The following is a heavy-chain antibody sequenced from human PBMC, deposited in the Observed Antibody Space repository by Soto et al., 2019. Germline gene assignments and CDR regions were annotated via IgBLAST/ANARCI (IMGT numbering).Heavy chain of an antibody. CDR1: GYIFTAYS. D-gene: IGHD2-15*01. J-gene: IGHJ1*01. V-gene: IGHV1-46*01. CDR2: DNPSGGST. Sequence: QVQLVQSGAEVKKPGASVKVSCKASGYIFTAYSMHWVRQAPGQGLEWMGVDNPSGGSTNYAQKFQGTITMTRDTSTSTVYMDLSSLTSEDTAVYYCAREENCSDGICYSEYFQRWGQGTLVTVSS. CDR3: AREENCSDGICYSEYFQR.